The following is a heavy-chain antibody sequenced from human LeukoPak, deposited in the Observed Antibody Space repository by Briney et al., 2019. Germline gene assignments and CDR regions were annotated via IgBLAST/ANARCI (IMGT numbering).Heavy chain of an antibody. J-gene: IGHJ4*02. CDR3: ARDQGNGGNYYDY. CDR1: GYTLTELS. V-gene: IGHV1-24*01. CDR2: FDPEDGET. Sequence: ASVKVSCKVSGYTLTELSMHWVRQAPGKGLEWMGGFDPEDGETIYAQRFRGRVTMTEDTSTDTAYMELSSLRSDDTAVYYCARDQGNGGNYYDYWGQGTLVTVSS. D-gene: IGHD2-8*01.